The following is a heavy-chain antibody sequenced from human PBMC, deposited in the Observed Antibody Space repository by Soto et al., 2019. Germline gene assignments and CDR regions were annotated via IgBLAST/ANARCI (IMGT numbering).Heavy chain of an antibody. D-gene: IGHD2-21*02. J-gene: IGHJ4*02. CDR1: GFTFSNYW. Sequence: EVQLVESGGGLVQPGGSLRLSCAASGFTFSNYWMDWVRQAPGKGLVWVSRIKRDGSSISYADSVKGRVTISRDNAKNTLYLEMNRLRAEETAVYYCARDGGRGGDLDYWGQGTLVTVSS. V-gene: IGHV3-74*01. CDR2: IKRDGSSI. CDR3: ARDGGRGGDLDY.